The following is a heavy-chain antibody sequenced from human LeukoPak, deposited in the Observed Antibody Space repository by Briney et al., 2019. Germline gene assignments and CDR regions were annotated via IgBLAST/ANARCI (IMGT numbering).Heavy chain of an antibody. J-gene: IGHJ4*02. CDR1: EFTFRVYA. V-gene: IGHV3-30*01. D-gene: IGHD6-13*01. Sequence: GGSLRLSCAASEFTFRVYAMHWVRQAPGKGPEWVATILYDGSDKYYADSAKGRFTISRDNSKNTLYLQVKGLTSEDTGVYHCARGKQLVPDFWGQGTLVTVSS. CDR2: ILYDGSDK. CDR3: ARGKQLVPDF.